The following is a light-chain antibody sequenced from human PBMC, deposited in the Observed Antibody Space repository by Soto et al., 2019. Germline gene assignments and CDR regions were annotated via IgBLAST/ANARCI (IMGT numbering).Light chain of an antibody. CDR3: HQFVSSPLDT. J-gene: IGKJ3*01. CDR2: RAS. CDR1: QTISSSF. V-gene: IGKV3-20*01. Sequence: EIVLTQSPGTLSLSPGERATLSCRASQTISSSFLAWYQQKPGQAPRLLIYRASRRAPGIPDRFSGSGSWTHFTLPISRREPEDFAVDYCHQFVSSPLDTCGPGTKVEIK.